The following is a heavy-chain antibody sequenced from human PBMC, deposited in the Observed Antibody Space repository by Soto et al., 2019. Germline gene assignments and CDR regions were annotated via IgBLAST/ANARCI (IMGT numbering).Heavy chain of an antibody. Sequence: SETLSLTCTVSGGSISSYFYIWVRQPPGKGLEWIGSVYYTGTTDYNPSLKSRVTISVDTSKTQFSLNLRSVTAADTAVYYCAGDLTAVPSDFDYWGRGTLVTVSS. D-gene: IGHD6-13*01. V-gene: IGHV4-59*01. J-gene: IGHJ4*02. CDR1: GGSISSYF. CDR3: AGDLTAVPSDFDY. CDR2: VYYTGTT.